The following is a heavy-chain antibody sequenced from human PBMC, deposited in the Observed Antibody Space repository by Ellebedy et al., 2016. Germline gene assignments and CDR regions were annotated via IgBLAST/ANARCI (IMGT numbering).Heavy chain of an antibody. CDR1: GGSISSYY. V-gene: IGHV4-4*07. J-gene: IGHJ2*01. Sequence: GSLRLXXTVSGGSISSYYWSWIRQPAGKGLEWIGRIYTSGSTNYNPSLKSRVTMSVDTSKNQFSLKLSSVTAADTAVYYCARVGDVPAALTNYWYFDLWGRGTLVTVSS. CDR3: ARVGDVPAALTNYWYFDL. CDR2: IYTSGST. D-gene: IGHD2-2*01.